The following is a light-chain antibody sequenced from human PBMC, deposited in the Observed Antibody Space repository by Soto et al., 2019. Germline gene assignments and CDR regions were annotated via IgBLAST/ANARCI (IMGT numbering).Light chain of an antibody. CDR1: QPITYF. J-gene: IGKJ1*01. V-gene: IGKV1-39*01. Sequence: DIQMDKSPSSLSESVGDRVTITCRASQPITYFLNWYQQKPGEAPKLLIYAVSNLQGGVPSRFSGSGSGTEFTLTIGSLQPEDSATYYCQQSYSTPRTFGEVTKVEIK. CDR2: AVS. CDR3: QQSYSTPRT.